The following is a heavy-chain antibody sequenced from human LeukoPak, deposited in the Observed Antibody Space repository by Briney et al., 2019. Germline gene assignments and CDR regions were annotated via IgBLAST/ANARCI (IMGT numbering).Heavy chain of an antibody. CDR1: GFSVSNNY. D-gene: IGHD3-10*01. CDR2: IYSGGTT. J-gene: IGHJ5*02. Sequence: GGSLRLSCAASGFSVSNNYMSWVRQAPGKGLEWVSFIYSGGTTGYADSVKGRFTISRHNSKNTLYLQMNRLRVGDTAVYYCGRIYASGIDPWGQGTLVTVSS. V-gene: IGHV3-53*04. CDR3: GRIYASGIDP.